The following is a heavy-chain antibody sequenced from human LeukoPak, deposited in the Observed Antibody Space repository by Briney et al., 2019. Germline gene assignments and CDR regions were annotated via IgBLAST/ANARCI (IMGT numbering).Heavy chain of an antibody. CDR2: ISYDGSNR. D-gene: IGHD3-22*01. V-gene: IGHV3-30*18. J-gene: IGHJ4*02. CDR3: AKSQVVYDSSGYSFDV. CDR1: GFALRNYD. Sequence: SGGSLRLSCEAPGFALRNYDMHWVRQAPGKGLEWVALISYDGSNRYYIDSVKGRFTISRDSSKNTLYLEMNGLRAEDTAAYYCAKSQVVYDSSGYSFDVWGQGTLVTVSS.